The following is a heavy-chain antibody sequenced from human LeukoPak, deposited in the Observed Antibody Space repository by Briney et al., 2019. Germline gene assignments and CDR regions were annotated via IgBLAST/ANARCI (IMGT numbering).Heavy chain of an antibody. J-gene: IGHJ6*03. CDR1: GYTFTSYD. D-gene: IGHD5-12*01. Sequence: ASVKVSCKASGYTFTSYDINWVRQATGQGLEWMGWMNPNGGNTGYAQKFQGRVTMTRNTSISTAYMELSSLRSEDTAVYYCARGGYSGYVYYYYYMDVWGKGTTVTVSS. CDR3: ARGGYSGYVYYYYYMDV. CDR2: MNPNGGNT. V-gene: IGHV1-8*01.